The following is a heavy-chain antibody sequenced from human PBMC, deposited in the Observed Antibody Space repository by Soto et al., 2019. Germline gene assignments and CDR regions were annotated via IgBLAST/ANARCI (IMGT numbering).Heavy chain of an antibody. CDR3: ARPNIPTLSTAFDI. CDR2: IYPGDSKT. D-gene: IGHD2-2*02. J-gene: IGHJ3*02. V-gene: IGHV5-51*01. Sequence: PGESLKISCQGSGYTFTTYWIGWVRQMPGKGLEWMGIIYPGDSKTRYSPSFQGQVTISVDKSINTAYLQWSSLKAPDTAMYYCARPNIPTLSTAFDIWGQGTMVTVSS. CDR1: GYTFTTYW.